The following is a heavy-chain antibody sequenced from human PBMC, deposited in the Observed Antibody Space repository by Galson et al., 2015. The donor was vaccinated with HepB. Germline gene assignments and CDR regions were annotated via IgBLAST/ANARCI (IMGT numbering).Heavy chain of an antibody. D-gene: IGHD3-10*01. CDR2: ISGSGGST. J-gene: IGHJ6*02. CDR3: AKVGFYYGSGSYYSPPYYYYGMDV. Sequence: SLRLSCAASGFTFNSYAMSWVRQAPGKGLEWVSAISGSGGSTYYADSVKGRFTISRDNSKNTLYLQMNSLRAEDTAVYYCAKVGFYYGSGSYYSPPYYYYGMDVWGQGTTVTVSS. V-gene: IGHV3-23*01. CDR1: GFTFNSYA.